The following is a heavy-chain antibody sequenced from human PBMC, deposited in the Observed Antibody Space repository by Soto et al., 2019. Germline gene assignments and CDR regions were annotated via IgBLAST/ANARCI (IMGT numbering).Heavy chain of an antibody. CDR2: IYYSGST. V-gene: IGHV4-59*01. Sequence: QVQLQESGPGLVKPSVTLSLTCTVSGGSISSYYWSWIRQPPGKGLEWIGYIYYSGSTNYNPSLKSRVTISVDTSKNQFSLKLSSVTAADTAVYYCARALSTYYDFWSGYFDYWGQGTLVTVSS. CDR1: GGSISSYY. J-gene: IGHJ4*02. D-gene: IGHD3-3*01. CDR3: ARALSTYYDFWSGYFDY.